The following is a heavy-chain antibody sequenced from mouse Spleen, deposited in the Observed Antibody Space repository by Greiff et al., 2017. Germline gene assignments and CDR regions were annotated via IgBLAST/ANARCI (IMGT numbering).Heavy chain of an antibody. D-gene: IGHD2-3*01. Sequence: VQLKESGAELVKPGASVKLSCTASGFNIKDYYMHWVQQRTEQGLEWIARIDPEDGETKSAPKFQGKATITADTSSNTAYLPLSSLASEDTAVYYCAIYDGYYDYYAMDYWGQGTSGTGSS. CDR1: GFNIKDYY. J-gene: IGHJ4*01. CDR2: IDPEDGET. CDR3: AIYDGYYDYYAMDY. V-gene: IGHV14-2*01.